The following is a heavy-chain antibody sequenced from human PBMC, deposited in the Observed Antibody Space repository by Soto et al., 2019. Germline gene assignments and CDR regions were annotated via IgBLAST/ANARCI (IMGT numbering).Heavy chain of an antibody. CDR1: GFTFSSYA. Sequence: EGSLRLSCAASGFTFSSYAMSWVRQAPGKGLEWVSAISGSGGSTYYADSVKGRFTISRDNSKNTLYLQMNSLRAEDTAVYYCAKARAQYYGFRSGYPVDYWGQGT. CDR3: AKARAQYYGFRSGYPVDY. CDR2: ISGSGGST. D-gene: IGHD3-3*01. V-gene: IGHV3-23*01. J-gene: IGHJ4*02.